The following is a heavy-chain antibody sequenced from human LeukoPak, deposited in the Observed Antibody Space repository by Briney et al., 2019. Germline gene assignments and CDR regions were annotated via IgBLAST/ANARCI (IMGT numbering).Heavy chain of an antibody. CDR3: ARDQEGAFDI. Sequence: GASVKVSCKASGGTFSSYAISWVRQAPGQGLEWMGGIIPIFGTANYAQKFQGRVTITTDESTSTAYMELSSLRSEDTAVYYCARDQEGAFDIWGQGTMVTVSS. CDR1: GGTFSSYA. CDR2: IIPIFGTA. J-gene: IGHJ3*02. V-gene: IGHV1-69*05.